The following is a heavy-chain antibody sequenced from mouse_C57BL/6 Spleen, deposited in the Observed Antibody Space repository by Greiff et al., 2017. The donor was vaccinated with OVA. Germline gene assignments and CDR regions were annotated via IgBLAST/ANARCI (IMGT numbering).Heavy chain of an antibody. V-gene: IGHV5-9*01. CDR2: ISGGGGNT. Sequence: EVMLVESGGGLVKPGGSLKLSCAASGFTFSSYTMSWVRQTPEKRLEWVATISGGGGNTYYPDSVKGRFTISRYHAKNTLYLQMSSLRSEDTALYYWARQSYYDYGDYWGQGTTLTVSS. D-gene: IGHD2-4*01. CDR1: GFTFSSYT. J-gene: IGHJ2*01. CDR3: ARQSYYDYGDY.